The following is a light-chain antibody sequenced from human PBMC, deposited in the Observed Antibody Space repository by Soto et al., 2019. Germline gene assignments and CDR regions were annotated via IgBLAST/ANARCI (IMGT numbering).Light chain of an antibody. V-gene: IGLV1-40*01. CDR1: SSNIGAGYD. CDR3: ATWDDSLRGRV. Sequence: QSVLTQPPSVSGAPGQRVTISCSGSSSNIGAGYDVHWYQQLPGTAPKLLVYANSNRPSGVPDRFSGSKSGTSASLAITGLQAEDEADYYCATWDDSLRGRVFGGGTKLTVL. CDR2: ANS. J-gene: IGLJ3*02.